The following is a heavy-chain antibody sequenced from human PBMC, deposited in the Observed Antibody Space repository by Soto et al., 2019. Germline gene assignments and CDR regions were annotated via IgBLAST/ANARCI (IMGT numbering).Heavy chain of an antibody. CDR3: AREEGTVTYDY. D-gene: IGHD4-17*01. CDR1: GGTSSTYT. Sequence: QVPLVQSGAEVRKPGSSVKVSCKASGGTSSTYTISWVRQAPGQGLEWMGRIIAVLGITNYAQSFQGRVTITADKCTSTAYMELSSLRSEDTAVYYCAREEGTVTYDYWGQGTLVTVSS. J-gene: IGHJ4*02. V-gene: IGHV1-69*08. CDR2: IIAVLGIT.